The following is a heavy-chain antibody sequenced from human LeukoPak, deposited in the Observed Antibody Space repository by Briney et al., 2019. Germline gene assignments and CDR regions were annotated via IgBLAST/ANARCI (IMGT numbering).Heavy chain of an antibody. D-gene: IGHD3-22*01. V-gene: IGHV1-69*13. CDR3: ARDPGQIGYNDY. Sequence: ASVKVSCKASGGTFSSYAISWVRQAPGQGLEWMGGIIPIFGTANYAQKFQGRVTITADESTSTAYMELSSLRSEDTAVYYCARDPGQIGYNDYWGQGTLVTVSS. CDR2: IIPIFGTA. CDR1: GGTFSSYA. J-gene: IGHJ4*02.